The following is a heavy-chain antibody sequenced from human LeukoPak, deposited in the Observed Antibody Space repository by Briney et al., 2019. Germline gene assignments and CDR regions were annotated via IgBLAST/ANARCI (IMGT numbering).Heavy chain of an antibody. J-gene: IGHJ4*02. D-gene: IGHD6-13*01. CDR2: IFPGDSDT. Sequence: GESLKISCKGSGYRFTSYWIGWVRQMPGKGLEWMGIIFPGDSDTTYSPSFEGQVTISADKSINTAYLQWSSLKASDTAMYYCARRFSAAGTTCFDYWGQGTQVTVSS. CDR3: ARRFSAAGTTCFDY. V-gene: IGHV5-51*01. CDR1: GYRFTSYW.